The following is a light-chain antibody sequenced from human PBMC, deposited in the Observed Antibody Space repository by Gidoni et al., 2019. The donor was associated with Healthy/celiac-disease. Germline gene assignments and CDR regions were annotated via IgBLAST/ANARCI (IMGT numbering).Light chain of an antibody. Sequence: QSALTQPASVSGSPGSSITISCTGTSSDVGCYNYVSWYQQHPGKAPKLMIYDVSNRPSGVSNRFSGSKSGNTASLTISGLQAEDEADYYCSSYTSSSTRVFGGGTKLTVL. V-gene: IGLV2-14*01. J-gene: IGLJ3*02. CDR3: SSYTSSSTRV. CDR2: DVS. CDR1: SSDVGCYNY.